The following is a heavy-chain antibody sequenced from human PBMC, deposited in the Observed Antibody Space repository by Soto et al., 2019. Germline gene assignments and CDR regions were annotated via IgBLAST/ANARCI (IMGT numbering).Heavy chain of an antibody. J-gene: IGHJ6*03. Sequence: EVQLVESGGGLVKPGGSLRLSCAASGFTFSSYSMNWVRQAPGKGLEWVSSISSSSSYIYYADSVKGRFTISRDNAKNSLYLQMNSLSAEDTAVYYCARAITMVRGVTNYYMDVWGKGTTVTVSS. V-gene: IGHV3-21*01. D-gene: IGHD3-10*01. CDR3: ARAITMVRGVTNYYMDV. CDR1: GFTFSSYS. CDR2: ISSSSSYI.